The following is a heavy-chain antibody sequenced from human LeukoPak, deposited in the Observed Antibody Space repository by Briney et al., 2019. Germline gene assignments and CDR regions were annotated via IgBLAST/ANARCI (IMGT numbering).Heavy chain of an antibody. J-gene: IGHJ4*02. D-gene: IGHD4-17*01. CDR2: VSGSGDGT. CDR1: GFTFTSYA. Sequence: PGGSLRLSCAASGFTFTSYAMGWVRQAPGKGLEWASSVSGSGDGTYYADSVKGRFTISRDNSKKTLDLHMDSLRAEDTAVYYCAKERLGGIYGDYAVDYWGQGTMVTVSS. V-gene: IGHV3-23*01. CDR3: AKERLGGIYGDYAVDY.